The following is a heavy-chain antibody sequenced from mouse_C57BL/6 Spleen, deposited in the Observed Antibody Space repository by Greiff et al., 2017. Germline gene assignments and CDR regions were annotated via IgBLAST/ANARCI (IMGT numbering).Heavy chain of an antibody. V-gene: IGHV1-82*01. D-gene: IGHD2-5*01. J-gene: IGHJ4*01. CDR1: GYAFSSSW. CDR2: IYPGDGDT. CDR3: AKDPYYSNYGAMDY. Sequence: VKLMESGPELVKPGASVKISCKASGYAFSSSWMNWVKQRPGKGLEWIGRIYPGDGDTTYNGKFKGKATLTADKSSSTAYMQLSSLTSEDSAVYFCAKDPYYSNYGAMDYWGQGTSVTVSS.